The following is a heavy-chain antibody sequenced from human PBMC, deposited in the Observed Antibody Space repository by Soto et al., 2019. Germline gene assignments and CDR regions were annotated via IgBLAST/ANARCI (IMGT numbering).Heavy chain of an antibody. J-gene: IGHJ4*02. CDR2: SFFGGAT. CDR1: GESINSSSYF. Sequence: QLQLQESGPGLVRPSEILSLSCSVFGESINSSSYFWGWVRQSPGKGPEWIGSSFFGGATYYNPSLKSRATISVDASKNQLSLNLRSVTAADTAIYYCARCYGYNVPRVHWGAGTLVVVSS. V-gene: IGHV4-39*01. CDR3: ARCYGYNVPRVH. D-gene: IGHD5-12*01.